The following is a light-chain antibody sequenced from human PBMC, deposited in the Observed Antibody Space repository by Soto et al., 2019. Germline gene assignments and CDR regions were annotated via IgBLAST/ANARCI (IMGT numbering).Light chain of an antibody. CDR1: QTISSW. Sequence: DRQMTHSPSTLSGSVVDRVPITCRASQTISSWLAWYQQKPGKAPKLLIYKASTLKSGVPSRFSGSGSGTEFTLTISSLQPDDFATYYCQHYNSYSEAFGQGTKVDI. V-gene: IGKV1-5*03. J-gene: IGKJ1*01. CDR2: KAS. CDR3: QHYNSYSEA.